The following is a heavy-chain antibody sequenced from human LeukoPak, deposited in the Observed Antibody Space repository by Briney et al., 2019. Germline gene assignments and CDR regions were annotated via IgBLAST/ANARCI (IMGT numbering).Heavy chain of an antibody. CDR2: IKEDGSEK. J-gene: IGHJ4*02. Sequence: PGGSLRLSCAASGFTFSRYWMNWVRQAPGKGLEWVASIKEDGSEKYYVDSVKGRFTISRDNAKNSLYLQMNSLRAEDTAVYYCARMRPYYFDYWGQGTLVTVSS. V-gene: IGHV3-7*01. CDR1: GFTFSRYW. CDR3: ARMRPYYFDY.